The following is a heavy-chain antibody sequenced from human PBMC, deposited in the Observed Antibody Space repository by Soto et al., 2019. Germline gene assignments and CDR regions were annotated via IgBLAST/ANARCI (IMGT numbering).Heavy chain of an antibody. Sequence: EVQLVESGGGLVQPGRSLRLSCGASGFTFDDYAMHWVRQAPGTGLEWVSGISWNSDTVGYVDSVKGRFTISRDNAKNALFLQMDSLRTEETALYYCAKEIKAGVDTASCFDNWGQGTLVTFSS. J-gene: IGHJ4*02. D-gene: IGHD5-18*01. CDR3: AKEIKAGVDTASCFDN. CDR1: GFTFDDYA. CDR2: ISWNSDTV. V-gene: IGHV3-9*01.